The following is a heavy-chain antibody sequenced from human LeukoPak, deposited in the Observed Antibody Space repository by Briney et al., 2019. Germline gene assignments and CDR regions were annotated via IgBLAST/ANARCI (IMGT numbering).Heavy chain of an antibody. D-gene: IGHD3-22*01. CDR2: ISSNGGST. Sequence: GGSLRLSWAASGFTFSSYAMHWVRQAPGKGLEYVSTISSNGGSTYYVNSVKGRFTISRDNSKNTLFLQMGSLRAEDMAVYYCARGTYYDSSGYYFFDYWGQGTLVTVSS. CDR3: ARGTYYDSSGYYFFDY. V-gene: IGHV3-64*01. J-gene: IGHJ4*02. CDR1: GFTFSSYA.